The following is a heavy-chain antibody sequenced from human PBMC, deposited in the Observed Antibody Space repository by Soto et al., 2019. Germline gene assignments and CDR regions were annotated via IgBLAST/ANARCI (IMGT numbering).Heavy chain of an antibody. J-gene: IGHJ4*02. V-gene: IGHV4-61*08. CDR3: AREYANSPEELDF. CDR2: IYYNGST. Sequence: PSETLSLTCTVSGGSVNSDGHNWSWIRQPPGKGLEWIGYIYYNGSTNYNHSLKSRVPRSLGTSRNQFSLKLSCVTAADPAVFYCAREYANSPEELDFWGQGALVTVS. D-gene: IGHD2-2*01. CDR1: GGSVNSDGHN.